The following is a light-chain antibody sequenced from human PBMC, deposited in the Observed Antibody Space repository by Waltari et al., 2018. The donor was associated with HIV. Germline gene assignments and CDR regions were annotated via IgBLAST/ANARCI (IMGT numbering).Light chain of an antibody. J-gene: IGKJ1*01. Sequence: IRLTQSPGCLSASVGDRVTITCRASHNINSYLNWYHQKPGKAPKLLIYGASSLHSGVPSRFSGSGSGTDFTLTISSLQPEDFGTYYCQQSSTVPRTFGQGTKVEIK. CDR1: HNINSY. V-gene: IGKV1-39*01. CDR2: GAS. CDR3: QQSSTVPRT.